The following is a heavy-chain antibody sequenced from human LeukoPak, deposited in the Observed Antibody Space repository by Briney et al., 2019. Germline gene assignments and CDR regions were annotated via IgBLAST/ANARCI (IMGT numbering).Heavy chain of an antibody. CDR2: IIPIFGTA. V-gene: IGHV1-69*15. CDR3: AREQSWYYDSSGHDAFDI. Sequence: SVKVSCKASGGTFSSYAISWVRQAPGQGLEWMGRIIPIFGTANYAQKFQGRVTITADESTSTAYMELSSLRSEDTAVYYCAREQSWYYDSSGHDAFDIWGQGTMVTVSS. D-gene: IGHD3-22*01. CDR1: GGTFSSYA. J-gene: IGHJ3*02.